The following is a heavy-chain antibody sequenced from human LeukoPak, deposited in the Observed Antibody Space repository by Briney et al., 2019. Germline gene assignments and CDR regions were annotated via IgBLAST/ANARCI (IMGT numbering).Heavy chain of an antibody. D-gene: IGHD3-3*01. CDR3: AKDFDSIGVVRFLAGGYFDY. Sequence: GGSLRLSCAASGFTVSSNYMSWVRQAPGKGLEWVSVIYSGGSTYYADSVKGRFTISRDNSKNTLYLQMNSLRAEDTAVYYCAKDFDSIGVVRFLAGGYFDYWGQGTLVTVSS. CDR1: GFTVSSNY. V-gene: IGHV3-53*01. J-gene: IGHJ4*02. CDR2: IYSGGST.